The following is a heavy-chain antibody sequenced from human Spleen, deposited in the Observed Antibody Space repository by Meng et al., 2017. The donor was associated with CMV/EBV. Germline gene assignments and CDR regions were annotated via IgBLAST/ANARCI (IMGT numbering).Heavy chain of an antibody. J-gene: IGHJ4*02. D-gene: IGHD2-8*01. CDR2: ISRHNGDT. V-gene: IGHV1-18*01. CDR3: ASEGGYAIFGFTTFYLDS. CDR1: GYTFTSYD. Sequence: ASVKVSCKASGYTFTSYDISWVRQAPGQGLEWMGRISRHNGDTIYAQNFQGRVTMTTDTSTNTAYMELRSLRSDDTAVYYCASEGGYAIFGFTTFYLDSWGQGTLVTVSS.